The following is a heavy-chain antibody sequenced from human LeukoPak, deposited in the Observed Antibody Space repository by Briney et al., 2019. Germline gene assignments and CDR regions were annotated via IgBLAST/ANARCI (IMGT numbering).Heavy chain of an antibody. CDR3: AKDRQWLPDY. V-gene: IGHV3-30*02. CDR2: IRYDGSNK. Sequence: GGSLRLSCAASGFTFDDYAMHWVRQAPGKGLEWVAFIRYDGSNKYYADSVKGRFTISRDNSKNTLYLQMNSLRAEDTAVYYCAKDRQWLPDYWGQGTLVTVSS. D-gene: IGHD5-12*01. J-gene: IGHJ4*02. CDR1: GFTFDDYA.